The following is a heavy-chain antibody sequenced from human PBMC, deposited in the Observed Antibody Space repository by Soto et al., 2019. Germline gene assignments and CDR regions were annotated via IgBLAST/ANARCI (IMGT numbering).Heavy chain of an antibody. D-gene: IGHD3-3*01. CDR1: GGSFSGYY. Sequence: QVQLQQCGAGLFKPSETLSLTCAVYGGSFSGYYWNWIRQPPEKGLEWIGEIDHSGYTNYNPSLKSRVTISVDTSKNQFSLMLTSVTAADTAVYYCARVRDWFDPWGQGTLVTVSS. V-gene: IGHV4-34*01. CDR3: ARVRDWFDP. CDR2: IDHSGYT. J-gene: IGHJ5*02.